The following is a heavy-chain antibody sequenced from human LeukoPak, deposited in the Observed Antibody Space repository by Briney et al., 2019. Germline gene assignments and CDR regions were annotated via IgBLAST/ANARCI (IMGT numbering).Heavy chain of an antibody. V-gene: IGHV3-53*01. CDR1: RFTVSSNY. Sequence: GGSLRLSCAASRFTVSSNYTSWGRHAPGKGLGWVSVIFIVGGTYYADSVKGRFTISRDNSKNTVYLQMNSLRAEDTAVYYCATTPPSTSFSECAEYFQHWGQGTLVTVSS. D-gene: IGHD2-2*01. J-gene: IGHJ1*01. CDR3: ATTPPSTSFSECAEYFQH. CDR2: IFIVGGT.